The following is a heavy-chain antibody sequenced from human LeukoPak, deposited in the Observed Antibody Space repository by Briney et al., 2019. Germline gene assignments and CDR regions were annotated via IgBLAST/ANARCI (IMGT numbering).Heavy chain of an antibody. CDR1: RFTFSSYA. CDR3: AAGDILTGSGSYFDF. CDR2: ISGDGGST. V-gene: IGHV3-23*01. D-gene: IGHD3-9*01. Sequence: GGSLRLSCAASRFTFSSYAMSWVRQAPGKGLEWVSAISGDGGSTYYADSVKGRFTISRDNSKNTLYLQMNGLRVEDTAVYYCAAGDILTGSGSYFDFWGQGTLVTVSS. J-gene: IGHJ4*02.